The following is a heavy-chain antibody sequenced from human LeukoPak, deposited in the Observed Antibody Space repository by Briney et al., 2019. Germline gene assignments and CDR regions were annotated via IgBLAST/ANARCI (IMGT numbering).Heavy chain of an antibody. CDR1: GGSISSSSHY. CDR3: ARGVVPAAMYYYYYYMDV. CDR2: IYFSGST. D-gene: IGHD2-2*01. J-gene: IGHJ6*03. Sequence: SETLSLTCTVSGGSISSSSHYWGWIRQPPGKGLEWIGSIYFSGSTDYNPSLKSRVSISIDTSKNQFSLKLISVTAADTAVYYCARGVVPAAMYYYYYYMDVWGKGTTVTVSS. V-gene: IGHV4-39*07.